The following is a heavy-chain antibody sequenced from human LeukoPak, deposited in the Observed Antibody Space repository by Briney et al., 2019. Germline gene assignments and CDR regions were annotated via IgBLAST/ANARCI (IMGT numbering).Heavy chain of an antibody. CDR1: GYTFPHYG. D-gene: IGHD3-10*02. CDR3: ASSQFKMFGGPLDAFDI. Sequence: ASVKVSCKASGYTFPHYGISWVRQAPGQGLEWMGWISGYDGKTNYAENLQGRVTLSTDTSTSTAYMELRSLRSDDTAVYYCASSQFKMFGGPLDAFDIWGQGTMVTVSS. J-gene: IGHJ3*02. CDR2: ISGYDGKT. V-gene: IGHV1-18*01.